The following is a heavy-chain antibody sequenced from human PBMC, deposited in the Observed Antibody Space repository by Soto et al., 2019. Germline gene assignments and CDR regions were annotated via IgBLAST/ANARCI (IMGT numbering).Heavy chain of an antibody. Sequence: LSETLSLTCTVSGGSISSYYRSWIRQPPGKGLEWIGYIYYSGSTNYNPSLKSRVTISVDTSKNQFSLKLSSVTAADTAVYYCARDYYDKYYYGMDGWGQGTTVTVSS. J-gene: IGHJ6*02. D-gene: IGHD3-22*01. CDR2: IYYSGST. V-gene: IGHV4-59*01. CDR3: ARDYYDKYYYGMDG. CDR1: GGSISSYY.